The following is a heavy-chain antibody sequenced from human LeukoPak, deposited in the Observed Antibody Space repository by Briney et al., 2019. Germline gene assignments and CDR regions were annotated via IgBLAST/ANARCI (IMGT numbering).Heavy chain of an antibody. CDR2: IATSSDYI. V-gene: IGHV3-21*06. Sequence: TGGSPRLSCAASGFTFSTYSMNWVRQAPGKGLEWVSSIATSSDYIYYAGSLKGRFTISRDNAKNSLYLHMNSLRPDDTAVYYCARGRSITILRGVAISDGFDIWGQGTKVTVS. J-gene: IGHJ3*02. CDR3: ARGRSITILRGVAISDGFDI. CDR1: GFTFSTYS. D-gene: IGHD3-10*01.